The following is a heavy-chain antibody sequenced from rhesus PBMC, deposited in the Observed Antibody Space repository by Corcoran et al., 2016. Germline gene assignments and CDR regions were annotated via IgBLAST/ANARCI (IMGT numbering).Heavy chain of an antibody. D-gene: IGHD3-40*01. CDR3: ARRGTTITGLGH. Sequence: QVQLQESGPGLVKPSATLSLTCAVSGGSISRGYYYWSWIRQPPGTGLEWIGYITYSASTSYNPSLKSRVTISRDTSKNQVSLKLSSVTAADTAVYYCARRGTTITGLGHWGQGVLVTVSS. CDR2: ITYSAST. CDR1: GGSISRGYYY. V-gene: IGHV4-122*02. J-gene: IGHJ4*01.